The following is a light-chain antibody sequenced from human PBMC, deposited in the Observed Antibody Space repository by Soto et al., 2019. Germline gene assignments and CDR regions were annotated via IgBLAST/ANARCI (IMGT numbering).Light chain of an antibody. CDR3: QSYDDTLSGSWV. V-gene: IGLV1-40*01. CDR2: GNS. CDR1: SSNIGAGYD. Sequence: QSVLTQPPSVSGAPGQRVTISCTGGSSNIGAGYDVHWYQQLPGTAPKLLIYGNSNRPSGVPDRFSGSKSGTSASLAITGLQAEDEADYHCQSYDDTLSGSWVFGTGTKVTVL. J-gene: IGLJ1*01.